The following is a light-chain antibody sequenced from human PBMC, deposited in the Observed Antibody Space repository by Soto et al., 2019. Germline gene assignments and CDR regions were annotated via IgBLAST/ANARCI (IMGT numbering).Light chain of an antibody. Sequence: QSALTQPASVSGSPGQSITISCTGTSSDVGAYKYVSWYQQHPDKAPKLMIYDVSNRPSGVSNRFSGSKSGNTASLTISGLQTDDEADYYCSSYTSTTTLVFGGGTQLTVL. CDR3: SSYTSTTTLV. V-gene: IGLV2-14*01. J-gene: IGLJ2*01. CDR2: DVS. CDR1: SSDVGAYKY.